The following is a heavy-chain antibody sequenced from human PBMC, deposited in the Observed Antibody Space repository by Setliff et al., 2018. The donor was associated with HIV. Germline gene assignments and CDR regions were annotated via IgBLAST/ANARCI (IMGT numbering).Heavy chain of an antibody. CDR3: ATITVAGTGALDI. Sequence: ASVKVSCKTAGYSFTRYGINWVRQAPGQGLEWMGWITVYKGHTKYAQNMQGRVTMTTDTSTTTAYMELRSLRSDDTAVYYCATITVAGTGALDIWGQGTMVTVSS. J-gene: IGHJ3*02. CDR2: ITVYKGHT. D-gene: IGHD6-19*01. V-gene: IGHV1-18*01. CDR1: GYSFTRYG.